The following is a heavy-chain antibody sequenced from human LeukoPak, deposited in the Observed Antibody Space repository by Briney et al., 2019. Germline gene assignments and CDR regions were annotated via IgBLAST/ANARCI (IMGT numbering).Heavy chain of an antibody. CDR1: GGIFSNYA. CDR3: ARGFRTAAAAGTD. D-gene: IGHD6-13*01. CDR2: IIPLFNTT. Sequence: GASVKVSCKASGGIFSNYAISWVRQAPGKGLEWMGGIIPLFNTTNYAQKFQGRVTIIADASTSTAYMELSSLRSEDTAVYYCARGFRTAAAAGTDWGQGTLVTVSS. J-gene: IGHJ4*02. V-gene: IGHV1-69*13.